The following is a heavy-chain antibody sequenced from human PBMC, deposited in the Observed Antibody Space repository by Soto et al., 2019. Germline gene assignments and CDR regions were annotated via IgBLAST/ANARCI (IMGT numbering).Heavy chain of an antibody. D-gene: IGHD6-19*01. J-gene: IGHJ4*02. CDR1: GDSVSSTSAA. Sequence: PSQTLSLTCAISGDSVSSTSAAWIWIRHSPSRGLEWLGRTYYRSKWYSDYAVSVKSRITINPDTSKNQFSLQLNSVTPEDTAVYYCARGSYYSGWVWGQGTLVTVSS. CDR3: ARGSYYSGWV. CDR2: TYYRSKWYS. V-gene: IGHV6-1*01.